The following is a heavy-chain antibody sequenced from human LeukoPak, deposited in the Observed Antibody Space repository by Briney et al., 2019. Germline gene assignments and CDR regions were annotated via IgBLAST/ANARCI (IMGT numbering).Heavy chain of an antibody. CDR3: AREYDFWSGYLPGFDY. D-gene: IGHD3-3*01. V-gene: IGHV3-7*01. CDR2: IKQDGSEK. CDR1: GFTFSSYW. Sequence: PGGSLRLSCAASGFTFSSYWMSWVRQAPGKGLEGVANIKQDGSEKYYVDSVKGRFTISRDNAKNSLYLQMNSLRAEDTAVYYCAREYDFWSGYLPGFDYWGQGTLVTVSS. J-gene: IGHJ4*02.